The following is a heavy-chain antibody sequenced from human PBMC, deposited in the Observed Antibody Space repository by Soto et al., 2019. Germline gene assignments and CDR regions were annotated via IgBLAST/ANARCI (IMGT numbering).Heavy chain of an antibody. Sequence: QVTLKESGPVLVQPTETLTLTCTVSGFSFSNARMGVSWIRQPPGKALEWLAHIFSIGEKSYSTSLKSRLTISKDISTGQVVLTMTNMDPVDTATYYCARIFPPEDYYDSRHNWGQGTLVTVSS. CDR1: GFSFSNARMG. J-gene: IGHJ4*02. CDR2: IFSIGEK. D-gene: IGHD3-22*01. CDR3: ARIFPPEDYYDSRHN. V-gene: IGHV2-26*01.